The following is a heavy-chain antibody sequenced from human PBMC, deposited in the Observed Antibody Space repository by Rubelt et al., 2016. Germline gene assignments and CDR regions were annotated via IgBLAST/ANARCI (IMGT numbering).Heavy chain of an antibody. CDR2: IYYSGST. Sequence: QLQLQESGPGLVKPSETLSLTCTVSGGSISSSSYYWGWIRQPPGKGLEWIGSIYYSGSTYYNPSLKSWVAISVVTSKNQFSLKLSSVTAADTAVYYCATGIGVVPAAIRDAFDIWGQGTTVTVSS. CDR3: ATGIGVVPAAIRDAFDI. V-gene: IGHV4-39*07. J-gene: IGHJ3*02. CDR1: GGSISSSSYY. D-gene: IGHD2-2*01.